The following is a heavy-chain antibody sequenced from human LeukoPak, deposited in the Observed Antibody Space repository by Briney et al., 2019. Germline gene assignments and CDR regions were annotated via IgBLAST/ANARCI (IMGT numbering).Heavy chain of an antibody. CDR1: GGSISSSSYY. J-gene: IGHJ4*02. CDR3: ARGTIFAGVY. CDR2: IYTSGST. Sequence: SETLSLTCTVSGGSISSSSYYWSWIRQPAGKGLEWIGRIYTSGSTNYNPSLKSRVTISVDTSKNQFSLKLSSVTAADTAVYYCARGTIFAGVYWGQGTLVTVSS. V-gene: IGHV4-61*02. D-gene: IGHD2/OR15-2a*01.